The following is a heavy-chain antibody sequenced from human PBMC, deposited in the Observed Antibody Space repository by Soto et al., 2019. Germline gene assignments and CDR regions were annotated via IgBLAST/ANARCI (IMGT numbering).Heavy chain of an antibody. J-gene: IGHJ4*02. D-gene: IGHD3-22*01. CDR3: VTWGVNYYDSSGSPPD. CDR1: GFTFSDYY. Sequence: GFLRLSFAASGFTFSDYYMSWIGQAPGKGLEWVSYISSSSSYTNYADSVKGRFTISRDNAKNSLYLQMNSLRAEDTAVYYCVTWGVNYYDSSGSPPDWGQGTLVTVSS. V-gene: IGHV3-11*06. CDR2: ISSSSSYT.